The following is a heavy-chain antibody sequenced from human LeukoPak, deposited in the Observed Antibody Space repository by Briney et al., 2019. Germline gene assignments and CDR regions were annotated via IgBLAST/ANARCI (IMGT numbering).Heavy chain of an antibody. D-gene: IGHD6-13*01. Sequence: PSESLSLTCAVYGGSFSGYYWSWIRQPPGKGLERIGEINHSGSTNYNPSLKSRVTISVDTSKNQFSLKLSSVTAADTAVYYCPRGLRRWYDYMDVWGKGTTVTVS. J-gene: IGHJ6*03. CDR3: PRGLRRWYDYMDV. V-gene: IGHV4-34*01. CDR1: GGSFSGYY. CDR2: INHSGST.